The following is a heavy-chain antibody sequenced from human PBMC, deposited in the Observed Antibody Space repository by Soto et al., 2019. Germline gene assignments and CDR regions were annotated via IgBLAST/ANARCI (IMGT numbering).Heavy chain of an antibody. J-gene: IGHJ4*01. CDR2: IYYGGST. CDR1: GGSISSGGYY. Sequence: LSLTCTASGGSISSGGYYWSWIRQHPGKGLEWIGYIYYGGSTYYNPSLKSRATISGDTSKNQFSLKLSSVTAADTAVYYCARGGYYYENSGQNAYDYWGQGILVTVSS. CDR3: ARGGYYYENSGQNAYDY. D-gene: IGHD3-22*01. V-gene: IGHV4-31*03.